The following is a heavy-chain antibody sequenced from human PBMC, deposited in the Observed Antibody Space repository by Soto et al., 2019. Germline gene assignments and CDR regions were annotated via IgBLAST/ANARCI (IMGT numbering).Heavy chain of an antibody. CDR3: ARDRARDNWNYERGWFDP. CDR2: IGTAGDT. J-gene: IGHJ5*02. Sequence: HPGGSLRLSCAASGFTFSSYDMHWVRQATGKGLEWVSAIGTAGDTYYPGSVKGRFTISRENAKNSLYLQMNSLRAEDTAVYYCARDRARDNWNYERGWFDPWGQGTLVTVSS. D-gene: IGHD1-7*01. V-gene: IGHV3-13*01. CDR1: GFTFSSYD.